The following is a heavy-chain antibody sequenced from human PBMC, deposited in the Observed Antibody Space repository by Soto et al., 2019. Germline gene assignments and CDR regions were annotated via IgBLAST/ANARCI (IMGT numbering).Heavy chain of an antibody. CDR1: GFTFYNYA. CDR3: AKDLWFGEPAKHWFDP. J-gene: IGHJ5*02. V-gene: IGHV3-23*01. CDR2: VSGSGGST. Sequence: GGSLRLSCAASGFTFYNYAMSWVRQAPGKGLEWVSHVSGSGGSTYYGDSVKGRFTISRDNSKNTLYLQMNSLRAEDTAVYYCAKDLWFGEPAKHWFDPWGQGTLVTVSS. D-gene: IGHD3-10*01.